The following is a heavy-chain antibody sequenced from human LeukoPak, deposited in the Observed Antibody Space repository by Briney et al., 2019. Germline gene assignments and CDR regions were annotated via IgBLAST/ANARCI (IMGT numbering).Heavy chain of an antibody. Sequence: GGSLRLSCAGSGFTFSNYAMNWVRQAPGKGLEWVSGIIGSGDETYFADSVRGRFTISRDNSKNTLYLQMNSLRAEDTALYYFARDLVGATSTFAYWGQGTLVTVSS. J-gene: IGHJ4*02. V-gene: IGHV3-23*01. CDR2: IIGSGDET. D-gene: IGHD1-26*01. CDR1: GFTFSNYA. CDR3: ARDLVGATSTFAY.